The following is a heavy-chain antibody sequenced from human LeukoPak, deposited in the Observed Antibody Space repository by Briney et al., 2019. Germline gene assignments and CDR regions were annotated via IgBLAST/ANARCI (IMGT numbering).Heavy chain of an antibody. Sequence: PGGSPRLSCAASGFTFSSYGMHWVRQAPGKGLEWVAVIWYDGSNKFYADSVKGRFTISRDNSKNTLYLQLNSLRAEDTAVYYCARDGGPYGNRGWGDYWGQGTLVTVSS. CDR3: ARDGGPYGNRGWGDY. D-gene: IGHD1-14*01. CDR1: GFTFSSYG. J-gene: IGHJ4*02. V-gene: IGHV3-33*01. CDR2: IWYDGSNK.